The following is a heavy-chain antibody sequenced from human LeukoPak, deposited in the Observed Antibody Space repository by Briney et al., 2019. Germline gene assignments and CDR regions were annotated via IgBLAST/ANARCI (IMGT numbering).Heavy chain of an antibody. D-gene: IGHD2-15*01. CDR1: GDSITTDYY. CDR3: ARDRLGGFDN. CDR2: IFHSGDT. J-gene: IGHJ4*02. Sequence: PSETLSLTCSVSGDSITTDYYWGWIRQPPGKGLEWIASIFHSGDTYYNPSLKGRLTISVDTSKNQFSLKLTSLTAADTAVYYCARDRLGGFDNWGQGTLVTVSS. V-gene: IGHV4-38-2*02.